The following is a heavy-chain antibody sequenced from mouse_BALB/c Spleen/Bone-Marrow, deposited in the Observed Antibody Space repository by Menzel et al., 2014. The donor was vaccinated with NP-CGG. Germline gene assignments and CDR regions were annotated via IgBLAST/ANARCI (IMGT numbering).Heavy chain of an antibody. V-gene: IGHV7-3*02. CDR2: IRNKANGYTT. J-gene: IGHJ2*01. D-gene: IGHD2-4*01. Sequence: EVHLVESGGGLVQPGGSLRLSCATSGFTFTDYYMSWVRQPPGKALEWLGFIRNKANGYTTEYSASVKGRFTISRDNSHSILYLQMNTLRAEDSATYYCARDRGLTYFDYWGQGTTLTVSS. CDR1: GFTFTDYY. CDR3: ARDRGLTYFDY.